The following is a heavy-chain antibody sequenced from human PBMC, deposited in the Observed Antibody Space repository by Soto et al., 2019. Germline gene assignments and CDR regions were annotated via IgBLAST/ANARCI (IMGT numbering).Heavy chain of an antibody. CDR1: GGSFSGYY. J-gene: IGHJ4*02. Sequence: ASETLSLTCAVYGGSFSGYYWSWIRQPPGKGLEWIGEINHSGSTNYNPSLKSRVTISVDTSKNQFSLKLSSVTAADTAVYYCARGAPSDYDFWSGYEYYFDYWGQGTLVTVSS. CDR3: ARGAPSDYDFWSGYEYYFDY. CDR2: INHSGST. V-gene: IGHV4-34*01. D-gene: IGHD3-3*01.